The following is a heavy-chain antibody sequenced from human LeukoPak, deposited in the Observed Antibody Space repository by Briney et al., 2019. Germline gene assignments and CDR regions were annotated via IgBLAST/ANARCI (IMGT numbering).Heavy chain of an antibody. Sequence: GESLQISCKGSGYSFTSYWIGWVRQMPGKGLEWMGIIYPGDSETRYSPSFQGQVTISADKSISTAYLQWSSLKASDTAMYYCAGAIVGAATAFDIWGQGTMVTVSS. D-gene: IGHD1-26*01. CDR3: AGAIVGAATAFDI. CDR2: IYPGDSET. V-gene: IGHV5-51*01. J-gene: IGHJ3*02. CDR1: GYSFTSYW.